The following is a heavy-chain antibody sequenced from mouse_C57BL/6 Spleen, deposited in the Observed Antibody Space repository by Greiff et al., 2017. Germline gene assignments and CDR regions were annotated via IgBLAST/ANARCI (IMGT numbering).Heavy chain of an antibody. CDR1: GFTFSDYG. CDR3: AKPRFDY. V-gene: IGHV5-17*01. D-gene: IGHD6-1*01. Sequence: EVMLVESGGGLVKPGGSLKLSCAASGFTFSDYGMHWVRQAPEKGLEWVAYISSGSSTIYYADTVKGRFTISRDNAKSTLFLQMTSLGSEDTAMYYCAKPRFDYWGQGTTLTVSS. CDR2: ISSGSSTI. J-gene: IGHJ2*01.